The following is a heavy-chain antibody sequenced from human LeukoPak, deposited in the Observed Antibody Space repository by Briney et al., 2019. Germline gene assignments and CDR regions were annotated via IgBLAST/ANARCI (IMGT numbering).Heavy chain of an antibody. CDR1: GASISTYY. J-gene: IGHJ5*02. CDR3: ARDAVSSWRWFDP. Sequence: SETLSLICRVSGASISTYYWSWIRQPVGKGLEWIGQIKTSGSTHYNSSLESRVTMSLDTSKKQFSLNLTSVTAADTAVYYCARDAVSSWRWFDPWGQGTLVTVSS. D-gene: IGHD6-13*01. CDR2: IKTSGST. V-gene: IGHV4-4*07.